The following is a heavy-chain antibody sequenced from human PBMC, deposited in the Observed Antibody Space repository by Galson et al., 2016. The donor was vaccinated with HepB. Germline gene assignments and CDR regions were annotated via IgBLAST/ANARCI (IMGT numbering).Heavy chain of an antibody. J-gene: IGHJ4*02. Sequence: SETLSLTCAVSGGSISSSDWWSWVRQPPGQGLEWIGRIFHTGRVNYTPSLASRVTISVDTSNNHFSLRLTSVTAADTALYFCARQHRGGPSDYWGQGTLVIVSS. CDR2: IFHTGRV. V-gene: IGHV4-4*02. CDR1: GGSISSSDW. D-gene: IGHD5-24*01. CDR3: ARQHRGGPSDY.